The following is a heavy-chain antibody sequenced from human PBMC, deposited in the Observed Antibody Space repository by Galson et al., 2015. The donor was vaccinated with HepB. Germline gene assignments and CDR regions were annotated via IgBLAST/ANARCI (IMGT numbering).Heavy chain of an antibody. CDR3: ARAESIVGATAGSGRFDY. CDR1: GGSFSGYY. J-gene: IGHJ4*02. V-gene: IGHV4-34*01. CDR2: INHSGST. Sequence: ETLSLTCAVYGGSFSGYYWSWIRQPPGKGLEWIGEINHSGSTNYNPSLKSRVTISVDTSKNQFSLKLSSVTAADTAVYYCARAESIVGATAGSGRFDYWGQGTLVTVSS. D-gene: IGHD1-26*01.